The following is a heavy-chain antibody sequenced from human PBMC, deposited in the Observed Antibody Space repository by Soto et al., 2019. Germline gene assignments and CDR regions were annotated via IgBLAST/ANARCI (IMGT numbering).Heavy chain of an antibody. V-gene: IGHV3-23*01. CDR2: ISGSGGST. CDR1: GFTFSSYA. J-gene: IGHJ5*02. CDR3: AKDHRALVVAATDADP. Sequence: CGSLRLSCAASGFTFSSYAMSWVRQAPGKGLEWVSAISGSGGSTYYADSVKGRFTISRDNSKNTLYLQMNSLRAEDTAVYYCAKDHRALVVAATDADPWGQGTMVTVSA. D-gene: IGHD2-15*01.